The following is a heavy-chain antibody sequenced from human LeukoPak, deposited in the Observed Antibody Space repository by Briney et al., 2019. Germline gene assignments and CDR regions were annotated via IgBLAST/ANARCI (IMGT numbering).Heavy chain of an antibody. V-gene: IGHV1-69*05. D-gene: IGHD5-18*01. J-gene: IGHJ4*02. CDR3: AGALDTAMVTSSGGFDY. CDR1: GGTFSSYA. Sequence: SVKVSCKASGGTFSSYAISWVRQAPGQGLEWMGGIIPIFGTANYAQKFQGRVTITTDESTSTAYMELSSLRSEDTVVYYCAGALDTAMVTSSGGFDYWGQGTLVTVSS. CDR2: IIPIFGTA.